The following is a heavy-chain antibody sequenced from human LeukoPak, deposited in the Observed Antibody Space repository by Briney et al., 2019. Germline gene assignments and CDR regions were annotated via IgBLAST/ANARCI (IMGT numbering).Heavy chain of an antibody. CDR3: ARDRARLDWYYYGSGSYGYWFDP. D-gene: IGHD3-10*01. CDR2: ISSSSSYI. V-gene: IGHV3-21*01. Sequence: GGALRLSCAASGFTFSSYSMNWVRQAPGEGLEWVSSISSSSSYIYYADSVKGRFTISRDNAKNSLYLQMNSLRAEDTAVYYCARDRARLDWYYYGSGSYGYWFDPWGQGTLVTVSS. CDR1: GFTFSSYS. J-gene: IGHJ5*02.